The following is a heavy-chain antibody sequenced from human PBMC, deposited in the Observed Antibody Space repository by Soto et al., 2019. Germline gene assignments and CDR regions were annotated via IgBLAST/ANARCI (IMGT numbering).Heavy chain of an antibody. CDR1: DGFITSGGSY. Sequence: SETLSLTCTVADGFITSGGSYCNWIRHSPGKGLEWIGNIHDSGSTNYSPALKSRVSMSVDTSKNLFSLKMNSVTAADTAVYYCARSSMVPVHYFDFWGQGPVVTVSP. J-gene: IGHJ4*02. D-gene: IGHD3-10*01. CDR2: IHDSGST. V-gene: IGHV4-61*08. CDR3: ARSSMVPVHYFDF.